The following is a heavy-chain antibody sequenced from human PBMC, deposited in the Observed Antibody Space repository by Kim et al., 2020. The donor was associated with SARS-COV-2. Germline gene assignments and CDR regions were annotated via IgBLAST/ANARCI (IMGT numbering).Heavy chain of an antibody. Sequence: SETLSLTCTVSGGSISSSSYYWGWIRQPPGKGLEWIGSIYYSGSTYYNPSLKSRVTISVDTSKNQFSLKLSSVTAADTAVYYCARLLSGYPIPDTDARSHRLNWFDPWGQGTLVTVSS. J-gene: IGHJ5*02. D-gene: IGHD2-15*01. CDR2: IYYSGST. V-gene: IGHV4-39*01. CDR1: GGSISSSSYY. CDR3: ARLLSGYPIPDTDARSHRLNWFDP.